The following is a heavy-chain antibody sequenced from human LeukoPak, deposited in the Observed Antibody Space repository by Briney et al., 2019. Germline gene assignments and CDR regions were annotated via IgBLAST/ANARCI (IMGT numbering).Heavy chain of an antibody. D-gene: IGHD2-2*01. J-gene: IGHJ4*02. CDR2: IYYSGST. CDR3: AGYCSSTSCYPLYYFDY. Sequence: PSETLSLTCTVSGGSISSGDYYWSWIRQPPGKGLEWIGYIYYSGSTYYNPSLKSRVTISVDTSKNQFSLKLSYVTAADTAVYYCAGYCSSTSCYPLYYFDYWGQGTLVTVSS. CDR1: GGSISSGDYY. V-gene: IGHV4-30-4*08.